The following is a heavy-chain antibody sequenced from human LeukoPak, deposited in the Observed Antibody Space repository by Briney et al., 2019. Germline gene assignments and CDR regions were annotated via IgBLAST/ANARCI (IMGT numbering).Heavy chain of an antibody. CDR1: GFTVSSNY. CDR3: ARMTYASAHFNY. J-gene: IGHJ4*02. CDR2: IYSGGST. Sequence: GGSLRLSCAASGFTVSSNYMSWVRQAPGKGLEWVSVIYSGGSTYYADSVKGRFTVSRDNSKNTVYLQMNSLRAEDTAVYYCARMTYASAHFNYWGQGTLVTVSS. D-gene: IGHD2-21*02. V-gene: IGHV3-66*02.